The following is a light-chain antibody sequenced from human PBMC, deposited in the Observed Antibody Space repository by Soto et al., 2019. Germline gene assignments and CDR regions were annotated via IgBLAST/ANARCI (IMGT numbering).Light chain of an antibody. CDR2: EVR. V-gene: IGLV2-14*01. J-gene: IGLJ1*01. Sequence: QSVLTQPASVSGSPGQSITISCTGTSSDVGSYNYVSWYQQHPGKAPKLMIYEVRNRPSGVSDRFSGSKSGKTASLTIFGLQAEDEADYYCSSYTSSSTLFGTGTKLTVL. CDR3: SSYTSSSTL. CDR1: SSDVGSYNY.